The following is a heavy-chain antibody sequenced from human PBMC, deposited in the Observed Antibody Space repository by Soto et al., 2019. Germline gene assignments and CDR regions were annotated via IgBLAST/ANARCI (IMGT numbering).Heavy chain of an antibody. CDR2: IWYDGSNK. CDR1: GFTFSSYG. CDR3: ARDSFFSAKYYYYGMDV. V-gene: IGHV3-33*01. D-gene: IGHD2-15*01. J-gene: IGHJ6*02. Sequence: QVQLVESGGGVVQPGRSLRLSCAASGFTFSSYGMHWVRQAPGKGLEWVAVIWYDGSNKYYADSVKGRFTISRDNSKNTLYLQMNSLRSEDTAVYYCARDSFFSAKYYYYGMDVWGQGTTVTLSS.